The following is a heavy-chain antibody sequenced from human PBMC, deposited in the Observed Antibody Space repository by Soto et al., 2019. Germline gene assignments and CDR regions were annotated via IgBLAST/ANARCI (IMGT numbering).Heavy chain of an antibody. V-gene: IGHV3-30*18. D-gene: IGHD1-26*01. CDR2: ISYDGNHK. Sequence: QVQLVESGGGVVQPGRSLRLSCATSGFTFSSYGMHWVRQAPGKGLEWVAAISYDGNHKFYVDSVKGRFTISRDNSMDTLYLRMNGLRAEDTAVYYCAKGVGNAFDIRGQGTMVTVSS. CDR3: AKGVGNAFDI. CDR1: GFTFSSYG. J-gene: IGHJ3*02.